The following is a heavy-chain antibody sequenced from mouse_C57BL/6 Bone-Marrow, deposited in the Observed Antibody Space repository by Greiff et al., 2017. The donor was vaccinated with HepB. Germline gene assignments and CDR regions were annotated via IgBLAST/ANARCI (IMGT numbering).Heavy chain of an antibody. CDR3: ARRCTVVSYWYFDV. J-gene: IGHJ1*03. D-gene: IGHD1-1*01. V-gene: IGHV5-17*01. CDR1: GFTFSDYG. Sequence: EVQLVESGGGLVKPGGSLKLSCAASGFTFSDYGMHWVRQAPEKGLEWVAYISSGSSTIYYADTVKGRFTISRDNAKNTLFLQMTSLRSEDTAMYYCARRCTVVSYWYFDVWGTGTTVTVSS. CDR2: ISSGSSTI.